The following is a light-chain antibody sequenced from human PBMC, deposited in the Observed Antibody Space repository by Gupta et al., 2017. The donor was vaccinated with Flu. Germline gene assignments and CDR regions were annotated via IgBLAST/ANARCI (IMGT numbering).Light chain of an antibody. CDR3: QQDDATPWT. V-gene: IGKV4-1*01. CDR1: QSVLYSSNNKNY. CDR2: WAS. Sequence: SLGERATINCKSSQSVLYSSNNKNYLAWYQQKPGQPPKLLIYWASTRESGVPDRFSGSGSGTDFTLTISSLQAADVAVYYCQQDDATPWTFGQGTKVEIK. J-gene: IGKJ1*01.